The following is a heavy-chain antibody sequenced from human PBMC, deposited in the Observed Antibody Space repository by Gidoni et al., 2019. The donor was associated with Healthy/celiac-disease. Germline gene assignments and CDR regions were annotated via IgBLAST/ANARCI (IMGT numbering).Heavy chain of an antibody. CDR2: IYYSGST. D-gene: IGHD4-17*01. V-gene: IGHV4-39*01. J-gene: IGHJ3*02. CDR3: ARRPLIYDYGDYFSGGAFDI. Sequence: QLQLQESGPGLVKPSETLSLTCTVSGGSISSSSYYWGWIRQPPGKGLEWIGSIYYSGSTYYNPSLKSRVTISVDTSKNQFSLKLSSVTAADTAVYYCARRPLIYDYGDYFSGGAFDIWGQGTMVTVSS. CDR1: GGSISSSSYY.